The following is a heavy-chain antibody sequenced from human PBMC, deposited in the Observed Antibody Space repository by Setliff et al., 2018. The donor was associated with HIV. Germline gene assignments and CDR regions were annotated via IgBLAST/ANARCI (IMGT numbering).Heavy chain of an antibody. CDR1: GFVFGSFV. D-gene: IGHD6-6*01. V-gene: IGHV3-23*01. CDR3: AISTRPY. J-gene: IGHJ4*02. CDR2: ISGNGGST. Sequence: GGSLRLSCAASGFVFGSFVMSWVRQTPGKGLEWVSAISGNGGSTYYADSVKGRFSISRDNSKNTLYLQMNNLRAEDTAVYYCAISTRPYWGQGTLVTVSS.